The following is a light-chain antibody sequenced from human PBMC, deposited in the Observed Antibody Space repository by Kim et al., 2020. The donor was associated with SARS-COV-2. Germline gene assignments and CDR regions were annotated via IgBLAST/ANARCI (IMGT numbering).Light chain of an antibody. Sequence: ATLSGSPGERVTLSCRASQSVSSSLAWYQLKPGQAPRLLIYGASTRATGIPARFSGSGSGTEFTLTISSLQSEDFAVYYCQHSGTFGQGTKVDIK. CDR2: GAS. J-gene: IGKJ1*01. V-gene: IGKV3-15*01. CDR1: QSVSSS. CDR3: QHSGT.